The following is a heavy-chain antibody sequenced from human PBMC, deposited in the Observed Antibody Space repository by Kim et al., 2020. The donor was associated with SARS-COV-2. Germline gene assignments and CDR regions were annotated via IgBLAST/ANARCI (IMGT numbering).Heavy chain of an antibody. V-gene: IGHV4-34*01. CDR3: ARVRGSYTTSIDY. D-gene: IGHD1-26*01. J-gene: IGHJ4*02. CDR2: INHSGST. Sequence: SETLSLTCAVYGGSFSGYYWSWIRQPPGKGLEWIGEINHSGSTNYNPPPKSRVTISVDTSKNQFSLKLSSVTAADTAVYYCARVRGSYTTSIDYWGQGTLVTVSS. CDR1: GGSFSGYY.